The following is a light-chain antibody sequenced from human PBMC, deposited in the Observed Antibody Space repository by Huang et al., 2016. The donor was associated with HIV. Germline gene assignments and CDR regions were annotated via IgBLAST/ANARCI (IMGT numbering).Light chain of an antibody. Sequence: EIVMTQSPATLSVSPGERATLSCRASQSISSNLACYQQKPGQAPRLLIYGASTRATGIPARFSGSGSGTEFTLTISSLQSEDFAVYYCQQYNNWPPAWTFGQGTKVEIK. J-gene: IGKJ1*01. CDR2: GAS. CDR3: QQYNNWPPAWT. CDR1: QSISSN. V-gene: IGKV3-15*01.